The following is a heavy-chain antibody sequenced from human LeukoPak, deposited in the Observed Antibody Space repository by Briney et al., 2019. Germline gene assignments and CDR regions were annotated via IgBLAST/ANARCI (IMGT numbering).Heavy chain of an antibody. CDR2: IYTSGST. CDR1: GGSIISYY. J-gene: IGHJ4*02. D-gene: IGHD3-3*01. CDR3: ARSDFWSGYRFDY. V-gene: IGHV4-4*07. Sequence: SETLSLTCTVSGGSIISYYWSWIRQPAGKGLEWIGRIYTSGSTNYNPSLKSRVTMSVDTSKNQFSLKLSSVTAADTAVYYCARSDFWSGYRFDYWGQGTLVSVSS.